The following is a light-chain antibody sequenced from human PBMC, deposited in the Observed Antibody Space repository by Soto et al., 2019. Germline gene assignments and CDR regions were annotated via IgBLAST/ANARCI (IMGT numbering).Light chain of an antibody. J-gene: IGKJ3*01. CDR2: RAS. Sequence: DIQMTQSPSSLSASIGDRVTITCRASQGINHDLGWYQQKPGKVPKLLIYRASTLQSGVPSRFSGSGSGTDFTLTISGLQPEDVATYFCQKCTGAPFTFGPGTKVDIK. CDR1: QGINHD. V-gene: IGKV1-27*01. CDR3: QKCTGAPFT.